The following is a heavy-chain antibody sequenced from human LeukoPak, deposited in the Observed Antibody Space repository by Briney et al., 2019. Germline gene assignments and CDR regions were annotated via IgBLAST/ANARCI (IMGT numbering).Heavy chain of an antibody. CDR2: IYYSGIT. CDR1: RDSISSYY. V-gene: IGHV4-59*08. D-gene: IGHD3-22*01. J-gene: IGHJ4*02. CDR3: ARQTYYYDSSGYHYYFDY. Sequence: SETLSLTCTVSRDSISSYYWSWVQQPPGKGLEWIGYIYYSGITNYNPSLKSRVTISVDTSKNQFSLKLSSVSASDTAVYYCARQTYYYDSSGYHYYFDYWGQGTLVAVSS.